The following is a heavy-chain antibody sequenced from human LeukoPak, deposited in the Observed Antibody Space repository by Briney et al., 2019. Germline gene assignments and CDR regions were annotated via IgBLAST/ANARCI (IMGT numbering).Heavy chain of an antibody. CDR3: ARSRRWFGELSIWFDP. V-gene: IGHV1-69*05. CDR1: GGTFSSYA. J-gene: IGHJ5*02. Sequence: VASVKVSCKASGGTFSSYAISWVRQAPGQGLEWMGGIIPILGTANYAQKFQGRVTITTDESTSTAYMELSSLRSEDTAVYYCARSRRWFGELSIWFDPWGQGTLVTVSS. D-gene: IGHD3-10*01. CDR2: IIPILGTA.